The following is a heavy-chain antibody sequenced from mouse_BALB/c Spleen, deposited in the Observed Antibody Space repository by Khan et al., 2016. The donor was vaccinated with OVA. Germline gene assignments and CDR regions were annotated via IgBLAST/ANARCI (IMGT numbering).Heavy chain of an antibody. CDR1: GFTFTSYT. J-gene: IGHJ3*01. V-gene: IGHV1-4*01. Sequence: VQLQQSGAELARPGASVKMSCKASGFTFTSYTIPWIKERPGQGLEWIGYINPSNGYTNYRQKFKDKATLTTDKSSTTAYLQLRSLTSDDSAVYSWVRDGADKRNGGWCAYWGQGTMVTVSA. D-gene: IGHD1-2*01. CDR2: INPSNGYT. CDR3: VRDGADKRNGGWCAY.